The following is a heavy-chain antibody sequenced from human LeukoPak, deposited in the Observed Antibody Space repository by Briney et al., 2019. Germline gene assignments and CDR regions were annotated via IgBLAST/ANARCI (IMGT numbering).Heavy chain of an antibody. Sequence: GGSLRLSCAASGFTFSSYWMSWVRQAPGKGLEWVANIKQDGSEKYYVDSVKGRFTISRDNAKNSLYLQMKSLRAEDTAVYYCARDRRALVEYEWLVDAFFDYWGQGTLVTVSS. D-gene: IGHD2-8*02. V-gene: IGHV3-7*01. J-gene: IGHJ4*02. CDR2: IKQDGSEK. CDR1: GFTFSSYW. CDR3: ARDRRALVEYEWLVDAFFDY.